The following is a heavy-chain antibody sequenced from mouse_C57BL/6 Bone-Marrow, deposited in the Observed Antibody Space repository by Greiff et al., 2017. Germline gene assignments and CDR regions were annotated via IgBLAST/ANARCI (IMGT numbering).Heavy chain of an antibody. J-gene: IGHJ4*01. V-gene: IGHV1-26*01. Sequence: VQLQQSGPELVKPGASVKISCKASGYTFTDYYMNWVKQSHGKSLEWIGDINPNNGGTSYNQKFKGKATLTVDKSSSTAYMGLRSLTSEDSAVYYCARGRKGAMDYWGQGTSVTVSS. CDR1: GYTFTDYY. CDR2: INPNNGGT. CDR3: ARGRKGAMDY.